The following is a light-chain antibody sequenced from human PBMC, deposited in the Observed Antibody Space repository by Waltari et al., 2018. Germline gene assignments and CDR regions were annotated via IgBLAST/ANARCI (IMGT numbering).Light chain of an antibody. Sequence: QSVLTQPPSASGTPGQRVTISCSGSSSNIGSNTVTWYPQLPGTAPKLLIYSNNQRPSGVPDRFSGSKSGTSASLAISGLQSEDEADYYCAAWDDSLNAVLFGGGTKLTVL. CDR1: SSNIGSNT. CDR2: SNN. V-gene: IGLV1-44*01. CDR3: AAWDDSLNAVL. J-gene: IGLJ2*01.